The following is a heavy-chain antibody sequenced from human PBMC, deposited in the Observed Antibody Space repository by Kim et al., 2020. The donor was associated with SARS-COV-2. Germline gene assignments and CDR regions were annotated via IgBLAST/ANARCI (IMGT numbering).Heavy chain of an antibody. D-gene: IGHD3-9*01. V-gene: IGHV4-4*02. Sequence: LKRRVTISVDQSKNQFSLKLSSVTAADTAVYYCARNLYFDWLPIPTWFDPWGQGTLVTVSS. CDR3: ARNLYFDWLPIPTWFDP. J-gene: IGHJ5*02.